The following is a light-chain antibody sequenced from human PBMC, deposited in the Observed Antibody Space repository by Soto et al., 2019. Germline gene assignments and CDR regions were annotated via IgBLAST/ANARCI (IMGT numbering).Light chain of an antibody. CDR3: CSYAGNGVI. J-gene: IGLJ2*01. CDR1: TNDIGGYNL. Sequence: QSALTQPASVSGSPGQSITISCTGSTNDIGGYNLVSWYQHHPGRAPKLMIYEATKRPSGVSTRFSASKSGDTASLTISGLQAEDEANYFCCSYAGNGVIFGGGTKLTVL. CDR2: EAT. V-gene: IGLV2-23*01.